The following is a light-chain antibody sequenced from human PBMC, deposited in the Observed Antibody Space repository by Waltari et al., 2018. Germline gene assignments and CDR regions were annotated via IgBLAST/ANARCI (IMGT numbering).Light chain of an antibody. CDR3: QQYESSVMYT. Sequence: SPGERGTLSCRASPGLKRDWLVWYQQKPGQAPRLLIYGASSRAAVIAERLSGSGSGSDFTLTISKLEPEDFAMYYCQQYESSVMYTFGQGTRLEIK. J-gene: IGKJ2*01. CDR2: GAS. CDR1: PGLKRDW. V-gene: IGKV3-20*01.